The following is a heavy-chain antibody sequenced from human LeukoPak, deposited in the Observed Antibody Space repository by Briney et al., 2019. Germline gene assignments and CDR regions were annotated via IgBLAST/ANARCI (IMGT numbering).Heavy chain of an antibody. D-gene: IGHD3-9*01. CDR3: ARGYYDNLTDLGY. J-gene: IGHJ4*02. V-gene: IGHV4-38-2*01. CDR2: IYHSGST. Sequence: SETLSLTSAVSGYSISSGYYWGWIRQPPGKGLEWIGSIYHSGSTYYNPSLKSRVTISVDTSKNQFSLKLSSVTAADTAVYYCARGYYDNLTDLGYWGQGTLVTVSS. CDR1: GYSISSGYY.